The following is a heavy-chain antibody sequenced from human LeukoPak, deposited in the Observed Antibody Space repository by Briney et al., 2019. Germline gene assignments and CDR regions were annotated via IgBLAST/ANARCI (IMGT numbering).Heavy chain of an antibody. Sequence: SETLSLTCNVSGGSISNYYWSWIRQPTGKGLELIGRIYTSGSTNYNPSLKSRVTMSVDTSKNQFSLKLSSVTAADTAVYYCARSRCSSISCASRGAFDIWGQGTMVTVSS. V-gene: IGHV4-4*07. J-gene: IGHJ3*02. CDR1: GGSISNYY. CDR3: ARSRCSSISCASRGAFDI. CDR2: IYTSGST. D-gene: IGHD2-2*01.